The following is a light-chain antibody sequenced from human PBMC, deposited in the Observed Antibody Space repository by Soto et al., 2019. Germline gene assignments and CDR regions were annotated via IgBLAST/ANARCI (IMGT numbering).Light chain of an antibody. J-gene: IGKJ1*01. CDR1: QSVSSSY. CDR2: GAS. CDR3: QQYNTSPWM. Sequence: EIVLTQSPGTLSLSPGERATLSCRASQSVSSSYFAWYQQKPGQPPRLLIYGASSRATGIPIRFSGSGSGTDFNLTISRLEPEKFAVYYCQQYNTSPWMFGKVTKVEIK. V-gene: IGKV3-20*01.